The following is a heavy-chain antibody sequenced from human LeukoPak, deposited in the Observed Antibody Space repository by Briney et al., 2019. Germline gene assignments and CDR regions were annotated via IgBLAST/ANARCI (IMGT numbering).Heavy chain of an antibody. CDR2: INNSGST. J-gene: IGHJ4*02. V-gene: IGHV4-34*01. Sequence: SETLSLTCAVYGGSFSGNNWRWIPKPPGKGLEGFGEINNSGSTNHNQSPKSRVTISVDTSKSQFSLKLSSVTAADTAVDYWVRACQGWWELPMGRYWGQGTLVTVSS. D-gene: IGHD1-26*01. CDR1: GGSFSGNN. CDR3: VRACQGWWELPMGRY.